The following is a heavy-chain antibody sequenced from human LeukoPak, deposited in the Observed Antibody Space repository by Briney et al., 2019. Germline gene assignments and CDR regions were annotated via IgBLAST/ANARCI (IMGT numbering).Heavy chain of an antibody. D-gene: IGHD2-15*01. CDR1: GYTFTGYY. CDR3: ARHPGKVANDWYFDL. V-gene: IGHV1-2*02. Sequence: ASVKVSCKASGYTFTGYYMHWVRQAPGQGLEWMGWINPNSGGTNYAQKFQGRVTMTRDTSITTAYMELSRLSSDDTAVYYCARHPGKVANDWYFDLWGRGTLVTVSS. J-gene: IGHJ2*01. CDR2: INPNSGGT.